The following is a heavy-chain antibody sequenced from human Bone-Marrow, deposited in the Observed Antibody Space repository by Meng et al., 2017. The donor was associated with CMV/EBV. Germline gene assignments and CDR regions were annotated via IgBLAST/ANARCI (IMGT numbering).Heavy chain of an antibody. CDR2: IYSSGNT. D-gene: IGHD5-24*01. CDR1: GGSISNYY. Sequence: SETLSLTCTVSGGSISNYYWSWIRQSPGRGLEWIGYIYSSGNTNYNPSLKSRVTISVDASKNRFSLRLSSVTAADTAIYYCARGSTRDKFDPWGQGTLVTVSS. V-gene: IGHV4-59*01. CDR3: ARGSTRDKFDP. J-gene: IGHJ5*02.